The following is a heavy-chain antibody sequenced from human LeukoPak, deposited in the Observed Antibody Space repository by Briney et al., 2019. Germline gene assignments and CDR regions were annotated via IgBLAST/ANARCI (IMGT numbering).Heavy chain of an antibody. CDR2: IYYSGST. Sequence: SETLSLTCTVSGGSISSSSHYWGWIRQHPGKGLEWIGYIYYSGSTYYNPSLKSRVTISVDTSKNQFSLKLSSVTAADTAVYYCARELVSQNAFDIWGQGTMVTVSS. J-gene: IGHJ3*02. CDR1: GGSISSSSHY. D-gene: IGHD5/OR15-5a*01. V-gene: IGHV4-31*03. CDR3: ARELVSQNAFDI.